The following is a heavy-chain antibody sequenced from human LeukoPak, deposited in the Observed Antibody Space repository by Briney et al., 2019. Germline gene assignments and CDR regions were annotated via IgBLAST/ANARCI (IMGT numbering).Heavy chain of an antibody. V-gene: IGHV3-7*03. Sequence: GGSLRLSCAASGFTFSRYWMSWVRQAPGKGLEWVANIKEDGGEKFHVDSVKGRFTISRDNAKKPLYLQMNSLRAEDTAVYYCARVLRYCSGGNCYSGGLGYMDVWGKGTTVTISS. CDR2: IKEDGGEK. J-gene: IGHJ6*03. CDR1: GFTFSRYW. D-gene: IGHD2-15*01. CDR3: ARVLRYCSGGNCYSGGLGYMDV.